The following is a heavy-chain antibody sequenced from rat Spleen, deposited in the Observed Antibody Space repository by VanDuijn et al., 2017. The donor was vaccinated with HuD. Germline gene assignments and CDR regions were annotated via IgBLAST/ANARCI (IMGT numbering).Heavy chain of an antibody. V-gene: IGHV5-25*01. D-gene: IGHD1-12*03. CDR1: GFTFSNYY. J-gene: IGHJ3*01. CDR2: ISTGGGNT. CDR3: ARHYYYDGYWFAY. Sequence: EVQLVESGGGLVQPGRSLKLSCAASGFTFSNYYMAWVRQAPTKGLEWVAYISTGGGNTYYRDSVKGRFTVSRDNAKSTLYLQMDGLRSEDTATYYCARHYYYDGYWFAYWGQGTLVTVSS.